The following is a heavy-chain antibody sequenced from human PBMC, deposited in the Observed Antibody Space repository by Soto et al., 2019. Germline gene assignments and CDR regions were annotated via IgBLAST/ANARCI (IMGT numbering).Heavy chain of an antibody. CDR1: GGTFSSYT. CDR2: IIPILGIA. Sequence: QVQLVQSGAEVKKPGSSVKVSCKASGGTFSSYTISWVRQAPGQGLEWMGRIIPILGIANYAQKFQGRVTITADKSTSTAYRELSSLRSEDTAVYYCARENGHSSRAGGFDPWGQGTLVTVSS. V-gene: IGHV1-69*08. J-gene: IGHJ5*02. CDR3: ARENGHSSRAGGFDP. D-gene: IGHD6-13*01.